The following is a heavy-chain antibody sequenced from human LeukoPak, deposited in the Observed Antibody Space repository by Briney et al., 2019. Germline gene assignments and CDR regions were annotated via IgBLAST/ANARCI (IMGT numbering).Heavy chain of an antibody. D-gene: IGHD1-14*01. Sequence: WASVNVSCKASGGTFSSYAISWVRQAPGQGLEWMGGIIPIFGTANYAQKFQGRVTITADESTSTAYMELSSLRSEDTAVYYCARDKTGEAPGDYWGQGTLVTVSS. J-gene: IGHJ4*02. CDR1: GGTFSSYA. V-gene: IGHV1-69*13. CDR2: IIPIFGTA. CDR3: ARDKTGEAPGDY.